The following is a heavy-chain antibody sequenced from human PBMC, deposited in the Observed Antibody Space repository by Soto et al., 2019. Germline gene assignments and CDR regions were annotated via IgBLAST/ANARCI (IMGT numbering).Heavy chain of an antibody. D-gene: IGHD2-2*01. CDR1: GYTFTGYY. V-gene: IGHV1-2*02. J-gene: IGHJ5*02. CDR3: ARYCSSAWYPAGGFDP. CDR2: INPNSGGT. Sequence: ASVKVSCKASGYTFTGYYMHWVRQAPGQGLEWMGWINPNSGGTNYAQKFQGRVTMTRDAAISTAYMELSRLRSDDPAVYYRARYCSSAWYPAGGFDPWGQGTLVTVSS.